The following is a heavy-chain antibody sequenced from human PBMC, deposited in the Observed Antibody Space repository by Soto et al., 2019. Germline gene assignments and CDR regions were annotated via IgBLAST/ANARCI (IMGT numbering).Heavy chain of an antibody. D-gene: IGHD5-18*01. CDR3: AKVDTLDY. Sequence: QVQLVESGGGVVQPGRSLRLSCAASGFTFSSYGMHWVRQAPGKGLEWVAVISYDGSNKYYADSVKGRFTISRDNSKNTLYLQMNSLRAEDTAVYYCAKVDTLDYWGQGTLVTVSS. V-gene: IGHV3-30*18. CDR2: ISYDGSNK. CDR1: GFTFSSYG. J-gene: IGHJ4*02.